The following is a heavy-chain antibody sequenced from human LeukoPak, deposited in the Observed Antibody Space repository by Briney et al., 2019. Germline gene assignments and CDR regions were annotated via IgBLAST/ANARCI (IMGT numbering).Heavy chain of an antibody. CDR3: ARDNYGSGSYSMIDY. J-gene: IGHJ4*02. CDR1: GCTFSSYA. D-gene: IGHD3-10*01. V-gene: IGHV1-69*04. Sequence: ASVKVSCKASGCTFSSYAISWVRQAPGQGLEWMGRIIPILGIAKYAQKFQGRVTITADKSTSTAYMELSSLRSEDTAVYYCARDNYGSGSYSMIDYWGQGTLVTVSS. CDR2: IIPILGIA.